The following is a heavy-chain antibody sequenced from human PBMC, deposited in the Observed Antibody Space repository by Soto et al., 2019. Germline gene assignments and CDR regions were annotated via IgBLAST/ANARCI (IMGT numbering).Heavy chain of an antibody. CDR3: AGAPRAAAGPYYCYGMDV. CDR1: GYTFTSYG. CDR2: ISAYNGNT. D-gene: IGHD6-13*01. V-gene: IGHV1-18*01. J-gene: IGHJ6*02. Sequence: ASVKVSCKASGYTFTSYGISWVRQAPGQGLEWMGWISAYNGNTNYAQKLQGRVTMTTDTSTSTAYMELRSLRSDDTAVYYCAGAPRAAAGPYYCYGMDVWGQGTTVTVSS.